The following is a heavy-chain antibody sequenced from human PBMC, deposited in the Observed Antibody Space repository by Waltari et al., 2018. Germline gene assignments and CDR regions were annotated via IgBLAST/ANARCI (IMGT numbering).Heavy chain of an antibody. V-gene: IGHV3-48*01. J-gene: IGHJ4*01. CDR1: GFTLGGYN. Sequence: DVQLVESGGGLMQPGGSLRLSCAVPGFTLGGYNMNWFRQAPGQGLEWVAYISSGSDTIYDADSVKGRFTISRDNAQNSLYLEMNSLRGEDTAVYYCARVGPYSTSYYVDTWGQGTLVTVSS. CDR2: ISSGSDTI. CDR3: ARVGPYSTSYYVDT. D-gene: IGHD6-13*01.